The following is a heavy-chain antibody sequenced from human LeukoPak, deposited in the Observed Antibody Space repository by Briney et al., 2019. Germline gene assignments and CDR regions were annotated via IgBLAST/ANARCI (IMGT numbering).Heavy chain of an antibody. CDR1: RFIFSSYA. CDR2: ISSSGGST. J-gene: IGHJ4*02. D-gene: IGHD6-13*01. V-gene: IGHV3-64D*09. CDR3: VKGSGQQLALEY. Sequence: PGGSLRLSCSASRFIFSSYAMHWVGQAPGKRLEYVSAISSSGGSTYYADSVKGRFTISRDNSKNTLYLQMSSLRAEDTAVYYCVKGSGQQLALEYWGQGILVTVSS.